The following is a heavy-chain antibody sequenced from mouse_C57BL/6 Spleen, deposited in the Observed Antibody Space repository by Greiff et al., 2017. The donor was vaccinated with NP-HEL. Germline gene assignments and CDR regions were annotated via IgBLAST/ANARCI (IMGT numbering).Heavy chain of an antibody. CDR3: ARPSYYGSSHYFDY. CDR2: IYPGDGDT. D-gene: IGHD1-1*01. CDR1: GYAFSSSW. Sequence: QVQLQQPGPELVKPGASVKISCKASGYAFSSSWMNWVKQRPGKGLEWIGRIYPGDGDTNYNGKFKGKATLTADKSSSTAYMQLSSLTSEDSAVYFCARPSYYGSSHYFDYWGQGTTLTVSS. V-gene: IGHV1-82*01. J-gene: IGHJ2*01.